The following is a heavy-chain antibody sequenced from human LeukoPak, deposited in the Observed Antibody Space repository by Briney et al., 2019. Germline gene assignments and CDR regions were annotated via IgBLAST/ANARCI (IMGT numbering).Heavy chain of an antibody. V-gene: IGHV3-30-3*01. CDR2: ISADGNNE. D-gene: IGHD3-22*01. J-gene: IGHJ4*02. CDR3: ARNDPDSSED. Sequence: PGGSLRLSCAASGFIFSNYPMHWVRRAPGKGLGWVAVISADGNNEHYADSAKGRFTLSRDNAKSTAYLQMNSLRSEDTAVYYCARNDPDSSEDWGQGTLVTVSS. CDR1: GFIFSNYP.